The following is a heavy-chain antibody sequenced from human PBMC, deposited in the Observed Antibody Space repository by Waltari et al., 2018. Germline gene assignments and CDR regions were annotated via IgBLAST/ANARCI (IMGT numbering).Heavy chain of an antibody. CDR1: GGSTSGAYY. V-gene: IGHV4-39*01. J-gene: IGHJ5*02. CDR2: VPSGGNT. D-gene: IGHD3-10*01. Sequence: QLQLQESGPGLVKPSETLSLICTVSGGSTSGAYYWDWVRQSPGTGLEWSGDVPSGGNTNSNPSLKSRVTISTDTSKNQFSLRLSSVTAADTAVYYCARHRGVHTGYPGLDPWGQGTLVTVSS. CDR3: ARHRGVHTGYPGLDP.